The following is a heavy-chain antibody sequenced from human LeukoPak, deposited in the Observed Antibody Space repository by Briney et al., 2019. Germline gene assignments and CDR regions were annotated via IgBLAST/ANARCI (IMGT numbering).Heavy chain of an antibody. Sequence: PGASLRLSCAASGFTFSNYAMSWVRQAPGKGLEWVSATTGSGGNTYYADSVKGRFTISRDNSKNTVFLQMNSLRAEDTAVYYCAKWGDYDVLTGYYVPDYWGQGTLVTVSS. CDR2: TTGSGGNT. D-gene: IGHD3-9*01. CDR1: GFTFSNYA. V-gene: IGHV3-23*01. CDR3: AKWGDYDVLTGYYVPDY. J-gene: IGHJ4*02.